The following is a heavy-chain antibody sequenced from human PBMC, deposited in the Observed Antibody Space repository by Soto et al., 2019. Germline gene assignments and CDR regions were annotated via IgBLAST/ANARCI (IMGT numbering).Heavy chain of an antibody. CDR3: ARHGYVIAVAFDY. CDR1: GGSISSSSYY. J-gene: IGHJ4*02. V-gene: IGHV4-39*01. CDR2: IYYSGST. D-gene: IGHD6-19*01. Sequence: SETLSLTCTVSGGSISSSSYYWGWIRQPPGKGLEWIGSIYYSGSTYYNPSLKSRVTISVDTSKNHFSLKLGSVTAADTAVYYCARHGYVIAVAFDYWGQGTLVTVSS.